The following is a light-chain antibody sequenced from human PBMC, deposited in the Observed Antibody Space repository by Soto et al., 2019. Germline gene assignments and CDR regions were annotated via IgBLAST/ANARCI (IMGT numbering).Light chain of an antibody. Sequence: EIVLTQSPATLSLSPGERATLSCRASQSVNSYLAWYQQKPGQAPRLLIYDASNRATGIPDRFSGSGSGTDFTLTISSLEPEDFAVYYCQQRSIWPPYTFGQGTKLEIK. CDR2: DAS. CDR3: QQRSIWPPYT. CDR1: QSVNSY. V-gene: IGKV3-11*01. J-gene: IGKJ2*01.